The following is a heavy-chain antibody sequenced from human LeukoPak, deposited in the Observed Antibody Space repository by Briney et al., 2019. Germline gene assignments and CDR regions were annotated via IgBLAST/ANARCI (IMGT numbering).Heavy chain of an antibody. CDR2: IHYRGST. V-gene: IGHV4-59*01. J-gene: IGHJ4*02. D-gene: IGHD3-3*01. Sequence: PSETLSLTCSVSGGSISGYYWSWLRQPPGGGLEWIGFIHYRGSTNYNPSLKSRVTMSLETSRNQFSLMLSSATAADTAVYYCARQGYYDFWSGYYAFDYWGQGTLVTVSS. CDR3: ARQGYYDFWSGYYAFDY. CDR1: GGSISGYY.